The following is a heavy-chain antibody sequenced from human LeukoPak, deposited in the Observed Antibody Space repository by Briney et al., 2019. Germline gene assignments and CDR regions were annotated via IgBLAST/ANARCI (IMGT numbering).Heavy chain of an antibody. CDR3: AKEAVVGATHRSHFDY. J-gene: IGHJ4*02. CDR1: GFTVSSNY. V-gene: IGHV3-53*01. CDR2: IYSGGST. Sequence: GGSLRLSCAASGFTVSSNYMSWVRQAPGKGLEWVSVIYSGGSTYYADSVKGRFTISRDSSKNTLYVQMNSLRVEDTAVYYCAKEAVVGATHRSHFDYWGQGTLVTVSS. D-gene: IGHD1-26*01.